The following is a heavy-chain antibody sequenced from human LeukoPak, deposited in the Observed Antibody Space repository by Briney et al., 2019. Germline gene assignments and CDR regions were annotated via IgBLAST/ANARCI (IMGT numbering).Heavy chain of an antibody. CDR1: GFTFSTYW. J-gene: IGHJ1*01. V-gene: IGHV3-7*01. Sequence: PGGSLRLSCAASGFTFSTYWMTWVRQAPGKGLEWVANIKQDGSEKYYVDSVKGRFNVSRDNAKNSVFLLMNSLRADDTAVYYCARDREVPTPDEYFEHWGQGTLVTVSS. D-gene: IGHD5-24*01. CDR3: ARDREVPTPDEYFEH. CDR2: IKQDGSEK.